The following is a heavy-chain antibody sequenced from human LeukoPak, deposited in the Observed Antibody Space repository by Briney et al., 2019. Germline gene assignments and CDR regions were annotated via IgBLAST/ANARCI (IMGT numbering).Heavy chain of an antibody. CDR3: AREIGPSPNGWDAFDI. Sequence: GGSLRLSCAASGFTFSSYDMHWVRQTTGRGLEWVSAIGTGRDTYYLDSVKGRFIISREDAKNSLYLQMNSLRAGDTAMYYCAREIGPSPNGWDAFDIWGQGTMVTVSS. CDR1: GFTFSSYD. V-gene: IGHV3-13*01. D-gene: IGHD6-19*01. J-gene: IGHJ3*02. CDR2: IGTGRDT.